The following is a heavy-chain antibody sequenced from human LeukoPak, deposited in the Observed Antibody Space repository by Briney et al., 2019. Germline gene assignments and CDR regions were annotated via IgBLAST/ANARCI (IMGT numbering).Heavy chain of an antibody. CDR3: ATSTEYYTPYYYMDV. D-gene: IGHD3-3*01. J-gene: IGHJ6*03. CDR2: IYSGGST. Sequence: PSETLSLTCAVYGGSFSGYYWSWIRQPPGKGLEWVSIIYSGGSTYYADSVKGRFTISRDNSKNTLYLQMNSLRAEDTAVYYCATSTEYYTPYYYMDVWGKGTTVTISS. CDR1: GGSFSGYY. V-gene: IGHV3-53*01.